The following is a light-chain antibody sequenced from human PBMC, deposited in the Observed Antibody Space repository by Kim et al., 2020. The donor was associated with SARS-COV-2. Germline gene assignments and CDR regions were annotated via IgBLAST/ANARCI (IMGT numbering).Light chain of an antibody. CDR3: QKYNSALLT. Sequence: SACEGERVTHTCRASQGIRNYLAGYPQKPGKVPKLLIYAASTLQSGVPSGFSGSGSGTDFTHTISSLQPEDVATYYCQKYNSALLTFGGGTKVEI. CDR2: AAS. V-gene: IGKV1-27*01. J-gene: IGKJ4*01. CDR1: QGIRNY.